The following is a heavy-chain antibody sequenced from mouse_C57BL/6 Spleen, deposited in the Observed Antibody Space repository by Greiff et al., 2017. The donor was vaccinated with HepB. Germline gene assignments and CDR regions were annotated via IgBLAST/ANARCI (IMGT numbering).Heavy chain of an antibody. D-gene: IGHD1-1*01. CDR1: GFNIKDDY. CDR2: IDPENGDT. J-gene: IGHJ2*01. V-gene: IGHV14-4*01. Sequence: EVQLQQSGAELVRPGASVKLSCTASGFNIKDDYMHWVKQRPEQGLEWIGWIDPENGDTEYASKFQGKATITADTSSNTAYLQLSSLTSEDTAVYYCTTLLLGTVVAYFDYWGQGTTLTVSS. CDR3: TTLLLGTVVAYFDY.